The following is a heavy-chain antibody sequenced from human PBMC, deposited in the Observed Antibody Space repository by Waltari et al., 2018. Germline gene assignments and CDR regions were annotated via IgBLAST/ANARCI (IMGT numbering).Heavy chain of an antibody. D-gene: IGHD3-3*01. CDR3: ARSRRYYDFWSGYYGTFDY. CDR1: GGSFRGSY. Sequence: QVQLQQWGAGLLKPSETLSLTCAVYGGSFRGSYCSWIRQPPGKGLEWIGEINHSGSTNYNPSLKSRVTISVDTSKNQFSLKLSSVTAADTAVYYCARSRRYYDFWSGYYGTFDYWGQGTLVTVSS. CDR2: INHSGST. V-gene: IGHV4-34*01. J-gene: IGHJ4*02.